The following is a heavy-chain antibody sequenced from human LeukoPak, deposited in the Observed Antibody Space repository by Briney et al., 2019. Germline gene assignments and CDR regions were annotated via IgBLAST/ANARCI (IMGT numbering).Heavy chain of an antibody. D-gene: IGHD6-6*01. CDR2: ISSSGSAM. V-gene: IGHV3-11*01. CDR3: ARATSDAFDI. J-gene: IGHJ3*02. CDR1: GGSISSSNW. Sequence: LSLTCAVSGGSISSSNWWSWVRQAPGKGLEWVSYISSSGSAMYYPDSMKGRFTISRDNAKNSLYLQINSLRAEDTAVYYCARATSDAFDIWGQGTMVTVSS.